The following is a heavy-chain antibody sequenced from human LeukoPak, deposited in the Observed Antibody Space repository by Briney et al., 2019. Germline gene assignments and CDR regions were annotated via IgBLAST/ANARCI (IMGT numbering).Heavy chain of an antibody. CDR2: ISGSGGST. J-gene: IGHJ4*02. V-gene: IGHV3-23*01. Sequence: GGSLRLSCAVSGFTFSSYWMTWVRQAPGKGLEWVSAISGSGGSTYYAESVKGRLTISRDNSKNTLFLQMNSLRAEDTAVYYCARGKDSNDYGDYSFGYWGRGTLVTVSS. D-gene: IGHD4-17*01. CDR3: ARGKDSNDYGDYSFGY. CDR1: GFTFSSYW.